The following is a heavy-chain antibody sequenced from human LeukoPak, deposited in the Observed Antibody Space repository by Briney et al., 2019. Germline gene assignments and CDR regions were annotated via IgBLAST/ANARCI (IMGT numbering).Heavy chain of an antibody. CDR1: GYTFTSYG. V-gene: IGHV1-18*01. CDR2: ISAYNGNT. CDR3: ARGYYYDSMIDAFDI. Sequence: GASVKVSCKASGYTFTSYGISWVRQAPGQGLERMGWISAYNGNTDYAQKLQGRVTMTTDTSTSTAYMELRSLRSDDTAVYYCARGYYYDSMIDAFDIRGQGTMVTVSS. D-gene: IGHD3-22*01. J-gene: IGHJ3*02.